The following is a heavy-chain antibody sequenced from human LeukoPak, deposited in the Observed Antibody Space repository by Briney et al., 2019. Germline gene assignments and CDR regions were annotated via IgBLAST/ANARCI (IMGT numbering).Heavy chain of an antibody. CDR2: INPNSGDT. J-gene: IGHJ4*02. CDR3: ARHEGVMVRGVPLDY. D-gene: IGHD3-10*01. V-gene: IGHV1-2*02. CDR1: GYTFNDYY. Sequence: ASVKVSCKASGYTFNDYYIQWLRQAPGHGLEWMGCINPNSGDTNYAQMFQGRVTMTRDTSISTAYMELSSLRSDDTAVYYCARHEGVMVRGVPLDYWGQGTLVTVSS.